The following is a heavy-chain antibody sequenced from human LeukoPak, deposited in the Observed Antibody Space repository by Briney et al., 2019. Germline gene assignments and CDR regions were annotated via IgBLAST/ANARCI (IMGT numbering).Heavy chain of an antibody. J-gene: IGHJ4*02. D-gene: IGHD3-22*01. CDR1: GITLSNYG. Sequence: GGSLRLSCAVSGITLSNYGMSWVRQAPGKGVQWVAGISGSGGNTNYADSVKGRFTISRDNRKNTLYLQMNSLRAEDTAVYFCAKRGVVIRVILVGFHKEAYYFDSWGQGALVTVSS. V-gene: IGHV3-23*01. CDR3: AKRGVVIRVILVGFHKEAYYFDS. CDR2: ISGSGGNT.